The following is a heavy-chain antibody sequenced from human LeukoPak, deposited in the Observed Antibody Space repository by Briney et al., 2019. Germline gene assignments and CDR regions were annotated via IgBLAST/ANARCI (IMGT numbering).Heavy chain of an antibody. D-gene: IGHD3-10*01. V-gene: IGHV4-59*11. CDR3: ARDVGFGERLFGDY. CDR1: GGSISSHY. CDR2: FYYSGST. Sequence: SETLSLTCTVSGGSISSHYWSWIRQPPGKGLEWIGSFYYSGSTKNNPSLKSRVTISVDTSKNQFSLKLSSVTAADTAVYYCARDVGFGERLFGDYWGQGTLVTVSS. J-gene: IGHJ4*02.